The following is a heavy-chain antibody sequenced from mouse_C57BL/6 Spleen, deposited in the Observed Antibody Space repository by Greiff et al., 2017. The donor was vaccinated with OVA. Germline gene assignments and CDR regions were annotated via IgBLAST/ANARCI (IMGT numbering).Heavy chain of an antibody. J-gene: IGHJ2*01. D-gene: IGHD2-1*01. CDR2: IWSGGST. Sequence: QVQLKESGPGLVQPSQSLSITCTVSGFSLTSYGVHWVRQSPGKGLEWLGVIWSGGSTDYNAAFISRLSISKDNSKSQVFFKMNSLQADDTAIYYCARNPSYYGNYGGYFDYWGQGTTLTVSS. V-gene: IGHV2-2*01. CDR1: GFSLTSYG. CDR3: ARNPSYYGNYGGYFDY.